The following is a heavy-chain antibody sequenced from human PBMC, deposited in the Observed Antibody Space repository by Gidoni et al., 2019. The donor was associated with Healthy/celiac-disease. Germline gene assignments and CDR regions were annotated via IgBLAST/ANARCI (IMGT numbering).Heavy chain of an antibody. V-gene: IGHV4-61*02. J-gene: IGHJ4*02. CDR2: IYTSGST. CDR3: ARGAGIAAD. CDR1: GGSISSGSYY. D-gene: IGHD6-13*01. Sequence: QVQLQESGPGLVKPSQTLSLTCTVSGGSISSGSYYWSWIRQPAGKGLEWIGRIYTSGSTNYNPSLKSRVTISVDTSKNQFSLKLSSVTAADTAVYYCARGAGIAADWGQGTLVTVSS.